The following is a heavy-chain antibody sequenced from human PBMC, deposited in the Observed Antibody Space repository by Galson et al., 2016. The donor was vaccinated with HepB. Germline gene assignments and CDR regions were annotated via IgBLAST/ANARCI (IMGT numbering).Heavy chain of an antibody. J-gene: IGHJ4*02. CDR3: ARARRGNSGCYYFYY. D-gene: IGHD2/OR15-2a*01. CDR2: IYSGGST. CDR1: GFTVSNNY. V-gene: IGHV3-53*01. Sequence: SLRLSCAASGFTVSNNYMSWVRQAPGKGLAWVSLIYSGGSTYYADSVKGRFTISRDNVKNSLYLQMNSLGAEDTAVYFCARARRGNSGCYYFYYWGQGTLVTVSS.